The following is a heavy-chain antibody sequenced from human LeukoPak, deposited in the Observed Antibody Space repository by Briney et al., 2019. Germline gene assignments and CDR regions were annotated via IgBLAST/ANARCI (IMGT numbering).Heavy chain of an antibody. V-gene: IGHV1-2*02. J-gene: IGHJ6*03. Sequence: ASVKVSCKASGGTFSSYAISWVRQAPGQGLEWMGRINPDSGGTNYAQKFQGRVTMTRDTSITTAYMELSRLTSDDTAVYYCASGYSDYADYYNYYMDVWGKGTTVTVSS. CDR3: ASGYSDYADYYNYYMDV. CDR1: GGTFSSYA. D-gene: IGHD4-11*01. CDR2: INPDSGGT.